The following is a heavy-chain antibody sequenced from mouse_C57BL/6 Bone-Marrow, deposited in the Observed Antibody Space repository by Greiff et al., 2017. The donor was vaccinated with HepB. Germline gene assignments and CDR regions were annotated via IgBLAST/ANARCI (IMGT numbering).Heavy chain of an antibody. J-gene: IGHJ4*01. CDR2: INPNNGGT. Sequence: EVQRVESGPELVKPGASVKIPCKASGYTFTDYNMDWVKQSHGKSLEWIGDINPNNGGTIYNQKFKGKATLTVDKSSSTAYMELRSLTSEDTAVYYCARMGSDSPYYYAMDYWGQGTSVTVSS. D-gene: IGHD3-2*01. CDR1: GYTFTDYN. CDR3: ARMGSDSPYYYAMDY. V-gene: IGHV1-18*01.